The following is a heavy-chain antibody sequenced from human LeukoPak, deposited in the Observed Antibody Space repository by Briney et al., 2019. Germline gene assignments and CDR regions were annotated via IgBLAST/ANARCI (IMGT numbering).Heavy chain of an antibody. Sequence: SETLSLTCTVSGGSISSSGSYWGWIRQPPGKGLEWIGSVYYSGNTYNPSLKSRVTISVDTSKNQFSLNLTSVNAADTAIYYCARVMATRREDLNWFDPWGQGTLVTV. CDR2: VYYSGNT. J-gene: IGHJ5*02. D-gene: IGHD6-6*01. V-gene: IGHV4-39*07. CDR1: GGSISSSGSY. CDR3: ARVMATRREDLNWFDP.